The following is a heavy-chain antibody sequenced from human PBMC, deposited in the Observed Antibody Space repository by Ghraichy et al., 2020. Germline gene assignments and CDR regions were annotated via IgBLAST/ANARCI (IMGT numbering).Heavy chain of an antibody. Sequence: QTLSLTCTVSGVSISDGHWSWVRQPPGKPLQYIGHSYTSGYINYNPSLKSRVAMSLDTSRNQFSLKLSSVTAADTAFYYCTTYLEGRGGRGYWGQGTLVTVSS. J-gene: IGHJ4*02. CDR3: TTYLEGRGGRGY. D-gene: IGHD3-3*01. V-gene: IGHV4-4*07. CDR2: SYTSGYI. CDR1: GVSISDGH.